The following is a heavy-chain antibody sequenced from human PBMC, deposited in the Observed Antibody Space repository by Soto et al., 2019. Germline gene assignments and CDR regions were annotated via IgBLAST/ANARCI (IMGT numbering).Heavy chain of an antibody. D-gene: IGHD2-15*01. CDR2: IYYSGST. V-gene: IGHV4-39*01. Sequence: TLSLTCTVSGGSISSSSYYWGWIRQPPGKGLEWIGSIYYSGSTYYNPSLKSRVTISVDTSKNQFSLKLSSVTAADTAVYYCASLSPGVVVVAATRYFDYWGQGTLVTVS. J-gene: IGHJ4*02. CDR3: ASLSPGVVVVAATRYFDY. CDR1: GGSISSSSYY.